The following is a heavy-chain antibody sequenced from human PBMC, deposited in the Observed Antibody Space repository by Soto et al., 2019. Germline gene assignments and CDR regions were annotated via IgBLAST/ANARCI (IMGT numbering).Heavy chain of an antibody. CDR1: GASVSSDNW. CDR2: IFHSETT. Sequence: QMRLQESGPGLVKPSGTLSLACAVSGASVSSDNWWSWVRQPPGKGLEWIGEIFHSETTNYNPSLKSRATISVDKSKNQFSLTSTSVTAADTAVYYCAKNGWYSADIWGQGTMVTVSS. CDR3: AKNGWYSADI. V-gene: IGHV4-4*02. D-gene: IGHD6-19*01. J-gene: IGHJ3*02.